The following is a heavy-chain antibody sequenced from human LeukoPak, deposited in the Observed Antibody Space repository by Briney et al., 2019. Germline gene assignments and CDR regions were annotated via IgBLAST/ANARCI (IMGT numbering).Heavy chain of an antibody. V-gene: IGHV3-74*01. J-gene: IGHJ4*02. CDR1: GFTFSDYW. Sequence: GGSLRLSCAASGFTFSDYWMHWVRQAPGKGLVWVSRIISDGSSATYADSVKGRFTMSRDNAKSTLYLQMNSLRAEDTAVYYCARGQGWLQYFDYWGQGTLVTVSS. D-gene: IGHD5-24*01. CDR3: ARGQGWLQYFDY. CDR2: IISDGSSA.